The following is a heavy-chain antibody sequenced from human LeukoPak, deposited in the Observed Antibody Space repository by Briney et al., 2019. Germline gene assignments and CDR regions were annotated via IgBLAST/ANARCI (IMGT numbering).Heavy chain of an antibody. V-gene: IGHV3-49*03. Sequence: GGSLRLSCTSSGFTIREFAVSWFRQAPGKGLEWIGFIRSSIYGGTPKAAASVKGRFIFSRDDSKGVAYPRMNSLKTDDTAVYYCSREWGNGNDLRPDSWGQGTLVTVSS. CDR1: GFTIREFA. J-gene: IGHJ4*02. D-gene: IGHD1-1*01. CDR2: IRSSIYGGTP. CDR3: SREWGNGNDLRPDS.